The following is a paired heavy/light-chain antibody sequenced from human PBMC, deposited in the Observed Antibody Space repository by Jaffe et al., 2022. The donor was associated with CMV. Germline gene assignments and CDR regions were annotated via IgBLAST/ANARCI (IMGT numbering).Light chain of an antibody. CDR3: QSYDSSLGEM. Sequence: QSVLTQPPSVSGAPGQRVTISCTGSSSNIGAGFDVHWYQQLPGSAPKLLIFADSNRPSGVPDRFSGSKSGTSASLAITGLQADDEATYYCQSYDSSLGEMFGGGTKLTVL. J-gene: IGLJ3*02. CDR2: ADS. V-gene: IGLV1-40*01. CDR1: SSNIGAGFD.
Heavy chain of an antibody. J-gene: IGHJ3*02. Sequence: QVQLQESGPGLMKASETLSLTCSVSGASIGTSDWSWIRQSAGKGLEWLGRIYTRVNTDYNPSLKGRLTMSVDTSKNQVFLKLNSVTAADTAVYYCARDHGLCVNSVCYDVFDIWGQGTTVTVSS. D-gene: IGHD2-8*01. CDR3: ARDHGLCVNSVCYDVFDI. CDR1: GASIGTSD. CDR2: IYTRVNT. V-gene: IGHV4-4*07.